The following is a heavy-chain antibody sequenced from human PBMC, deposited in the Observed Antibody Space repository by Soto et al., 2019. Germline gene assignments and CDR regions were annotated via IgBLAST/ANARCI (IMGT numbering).Heavy chain of an antibody. Sequence: PGGSLRLSCAASGFTFSSYSMNWVRQAPGKGLEWVSYISSSSSTIYYADSVKGRFTISRDNAKNSLYLQMNSLRAEDTAVYYCARGSGVAYYYMDVWGKGTTVTVSS. V-gene: IGHV3-48*01. D-gene: IGHD3-3*01. CDR3: ARGSGVAYYYMDV. J-gene: IGHJ6*03. CDR2: ISSSSSTI. CDR1: GFTFSSYS.